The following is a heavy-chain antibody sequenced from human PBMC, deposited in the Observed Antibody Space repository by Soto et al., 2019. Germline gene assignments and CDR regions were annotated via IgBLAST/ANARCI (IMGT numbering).Heavy chain of an antibody. CDR2: ISAYNGNT. CDR1: GYTFTSYG. V-gene: IGHV1-18*04. CDR3: ARDQLTPVRGVRFDY. Sequence: ASVKVSCKASGYTFTSYGISWVRQAPGQGLEWMGWISAYNGNTNYAQKLQGRVTMTTDTSTSTAYMELRSLGSDDTAVYYCARDQLTPVRGVRFDYWGQGTLVTVSS. D-gene: IGHD3-10*01. J-gene: IGHJ4*02.